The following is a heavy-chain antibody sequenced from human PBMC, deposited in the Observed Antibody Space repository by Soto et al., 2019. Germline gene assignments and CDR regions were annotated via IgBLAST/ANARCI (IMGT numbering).Heavy chain of an antibody. Sequence: QVKLVQSGAEVKKPGSSVTVSCKPSGGTFSTYGINWVRQAPGRGLEWMGGLIPLFGTSHYAQRFQGRVTITADESSSTVYMELSSLRSEDTAVYYCARDNPVVTSNYNYHYYGMDLWGQGTTVTVSS. J-gene: IGHJ6*02. CDR2: LIPLFGTS. CDR3: ARDNPVVTSNYNYHYYGMDL. CDR1: GGTFSTYG. V-gene: IGHV1-69*01. D-gene: IGHD2-2*01.